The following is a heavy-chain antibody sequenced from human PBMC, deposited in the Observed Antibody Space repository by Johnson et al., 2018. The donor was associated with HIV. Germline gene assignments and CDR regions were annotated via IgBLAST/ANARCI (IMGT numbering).Heavy chain of an antibody. Sequence: VQLVESGGALVQPGGSLRLSCAASGFSFSTYAMTWVRQAPGKGLEWVSTISGGGGTTYYTDSVKGRFSISRDNFKSTLFLQINNLRVEDTAIYYCVKDLYCIRGVCRTDAFCFWGQGTMVTASS. CDR3: VKDLYCIRGVCRTDAFCF. D-gene: IGHD2-8*01. V-gene: IGHV3-23*04. CDR2: ISGGGGTT. J-gene: IGHJ3*01. CDR1: GFSFSTYA.